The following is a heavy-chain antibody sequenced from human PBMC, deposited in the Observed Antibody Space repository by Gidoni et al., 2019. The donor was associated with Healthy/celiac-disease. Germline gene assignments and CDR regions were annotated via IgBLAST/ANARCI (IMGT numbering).Heavy chain of an antibody. CDR2: VNTNTGNP. CDR3: ARGSGYGDYPLFNY. D-gene: IGHD4-17*01. Sequence: QAQLVPSGSEFKTPGAPVNVSCTASGYTFTSFARNWVRQAPGQGREWMGWVNTNTGNPTYAQDFTGRFVFSMDTSVSTAYLQISRLKAEDTAVYDCARGSGYGDYPLFNYWGQGTLVTVSS. V-gene: IGHV7-4-1*02. CDR1: GYTFTSFA. J-gene: IGHJ4*02.